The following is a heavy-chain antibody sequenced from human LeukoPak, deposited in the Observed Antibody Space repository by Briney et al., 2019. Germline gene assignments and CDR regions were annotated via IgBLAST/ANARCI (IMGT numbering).Heavy chain of an antibody. V-gene: IGHV3-53*01. J-gene: IGHJ4*02. Sequence: GGSLRLFCAASGFTFSSNYMSWVRQAPGKGLEWVSVIYSGGSTYYADSVKGRFTISRDNSKNTLYLQMNSLRAEDTAVYYCARDAVSSGRIRVYFDYWGQGTLVTVSS. CDR3: ARDAVSSGRIRVYFDY. CDR1: GFTFSSNY. D-gene: IGHD6-19*01. CDR2: IYSGGST.